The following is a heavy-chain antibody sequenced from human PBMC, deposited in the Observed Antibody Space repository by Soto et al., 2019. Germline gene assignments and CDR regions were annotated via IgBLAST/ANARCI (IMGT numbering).Heavy chain of an antibody. CDR2: IDPEDGET. J-gene: IGHJ4*02. Sequence: ASVKVSCKVSGYTFSDYYIHWVQQAPGKGLQWVGFIDPEDGETIYAEKFQGRITITADISTETAYMELSSLRSEDTAIYYCTRGRDMVRGVLTRFGYWGQGSQVTVSP. V-gene: IGHV1-69-2*01. CDR1: GYTFSDYY. CDR3: TRGRDMVRGVLTRFGY. D-gene: IGHD3-10*01.